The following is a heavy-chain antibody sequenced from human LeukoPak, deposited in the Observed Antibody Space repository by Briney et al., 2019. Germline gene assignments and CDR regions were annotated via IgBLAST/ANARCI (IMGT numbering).Heavy chain of an antibody. CDR3: ATVSAGKTMVRGVSGWGLGAFDI. D-gene: IGHD3-10*01. CDR2: FDPEVGET. V-gene: IGHV1-24*01. J-gene: IGHJ3*02. CDR1: GYTLTEFS. Sequence: GSVKVSCKVSGYTLTEFSMHWVRQTPGKGLEWVGGFDPEVGETYYAQKFWGRVTMTEDTSTETAYMELSRLRSEETAVYYCATVSAGKTMVRGVSGWGLGAFDIWGQRTIVTVSS.